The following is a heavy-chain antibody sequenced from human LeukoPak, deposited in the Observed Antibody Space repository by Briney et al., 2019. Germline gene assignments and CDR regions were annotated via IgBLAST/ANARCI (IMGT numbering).Heavy chain of an antibody. V-gene: IGHV3-30*03. CDR3: ARWNSSSWGAFDY. CDR2: ILYDGSNK. D-gene: IGHD6-13*01. J-gene: IGHJ4*02. CDR1: GFTFSSYG. Sequence: PGGSLRLSCAASGFTFSSYGMHWVRQAPGKGLEWVAVILYDGSNKYYADSVKGRFTISRDNSKNTLYLQMNSLRAEDTAVYYCARWNSSSWGAFDYWGQGTLVTVSS.